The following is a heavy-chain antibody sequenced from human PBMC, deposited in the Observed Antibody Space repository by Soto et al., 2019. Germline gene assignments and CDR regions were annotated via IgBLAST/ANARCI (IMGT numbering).Heavy chain of an antibody. CDR2: IYYSGST. V-gene: IGHV4-59*01. CDR3: ARYKLEWLLFDY. Sequence: SETLSLTCTVSGGSISSYYWSWVRQPPGKGLEWIGYIYYSGSTNYNPSLKSRVTISVDTSKNQFSLKLSSVTAADTAVYYCARYKLEWLLFDYWGKGTLVTVSS. D-gene: IGHD3-3*01. CDR1: GGSISSYY. J-gene: IGHJ4*02.